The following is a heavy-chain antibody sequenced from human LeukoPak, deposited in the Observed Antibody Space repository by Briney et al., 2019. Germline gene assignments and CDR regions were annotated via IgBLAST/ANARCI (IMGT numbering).Heavy chain of an antibody. Sequence: PGGSLRLSCAASGFTFSSYWMHWVRQAPGKGVERGSSISSSSSYIYYADSVKGRFTISRDNANNSLYLQMNSLRAEDTAVYYCAREALGAGSGSYYNAAFDIWGQGTMVTVSS. CDR2: ISSSSSYI. CDR1: GFTFSSYW. D-gene: IGHD3-10*01. V-gene: IGHV3-21*01. J-gene: IGHJ3*02. CDR3: AREALGAGSGSYYNAAFDI.